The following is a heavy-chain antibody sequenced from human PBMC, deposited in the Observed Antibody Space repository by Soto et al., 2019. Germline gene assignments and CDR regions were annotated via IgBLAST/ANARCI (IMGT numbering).Heavy chain of an antibody. CDR2: ISGSGGSI. V-gene: IGHV3-23*01. CDR3: VKGYWKGDV. J-gene: IGHJ6*02. D-gene: IGHD1-1*01. Sequence: EVQLLESGGGLVQPGGSLRLSCAASGFTFSTYAMNWVRQAPGNGLEWVSAISGSGGSIHYADSVKGRFTISRDNSKKTLYLQMNSLSGEDTSVYHCVKGYWKGDVWGQGTTVTVSS. CDR1: GFTFSTYA.